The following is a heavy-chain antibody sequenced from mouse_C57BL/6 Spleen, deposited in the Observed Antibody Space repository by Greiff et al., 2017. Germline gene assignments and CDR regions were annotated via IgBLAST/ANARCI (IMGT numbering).Heavy chain of an antibody. CDR2: ISDGGSYT. V-gene: IGHV5-4*01. CDR1: GFTFSSYA. CDR3: ARDKGWDYGSYFDY. J-gene: IGHJ2*01. Sequence: EVKLMESGGGLVKPGGSLKLSCAASGFTFSSYAMSWVRQTPEKRLEWVATISDGGSYTYYPDNVKGRFTISRDNAKNNLYLQMSHLKSEDTAMYYCARDKGWDYGSYFDYWGQGTTLTVSS. D-gene: IGHD2-1*01.